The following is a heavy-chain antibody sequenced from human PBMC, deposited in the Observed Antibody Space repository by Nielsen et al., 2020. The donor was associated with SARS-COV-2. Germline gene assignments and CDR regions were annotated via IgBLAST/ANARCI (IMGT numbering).Heavy chain of an antibody. CDR2: IYYSGST. J-gene: IGHJ4*02. CDR1: GASISSYY. Sequence: SETLSPTCTVFGASISSYYWSWIRQPPGKGLEWIGYIYYSGSTNYNPSLKSRVTISVDTSKNQFSLKLSSVTAADTAVYYCARDSSSSHFDYWGQGTLVTVSS. CDR3: ARDSSSSHFDY. D-gene: IGHD6-6*01. V-gene: IGHV4-59*01.